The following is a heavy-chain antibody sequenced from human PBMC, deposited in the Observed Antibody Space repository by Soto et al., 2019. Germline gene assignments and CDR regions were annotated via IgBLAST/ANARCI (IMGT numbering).Heavy chain of an antibody. CDR2: IYDSGST. V-gene: IGHV4-30-4*01. CDR1: GASISSGDYY. CDR3: ARDDGDYVWGSYRARLGWFDP. J-gene: IGHJ5*02. Sequence: LSLTCSPTGASISSGDYYWSWSCHPTVPRLERIGYIYDSGSTYYNPSLKSRVTISVDTSKNQFSLKLSSVTAADTAVYYCARDDGDYVWGSYRARLGWFDPWGQGTLVTVYS. D-gene: IGHD3-16*02.